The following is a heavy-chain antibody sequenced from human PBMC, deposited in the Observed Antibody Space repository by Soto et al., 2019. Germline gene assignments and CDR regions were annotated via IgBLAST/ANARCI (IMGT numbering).Heavy chain of an antibody. J-gene: IGHJ4*02. Sequence: ASVTVSCKASGGTFSSYAISWVRQAPGQGLEWMGGIIPIFGTANYAQKFQGRVTITAGESTSTAYMELSSLRSEDTAVYYCAREHVGYYDSSGYYYDPYFDYWGQGTLVTV. CDR2: IIPIFGTA. D-gene: IGHD3-22*01. CDR1: GGTFSSYA. CDR3: AREHVGYYDSSGYYYDPYFDY. V-gene: IGHV1-69*13.